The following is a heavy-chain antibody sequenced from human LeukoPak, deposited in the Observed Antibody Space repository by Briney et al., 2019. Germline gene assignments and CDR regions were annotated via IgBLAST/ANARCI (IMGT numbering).Heavy chain of an antibody. Sequence: GGPLRLSCAASGFTFSSYSMNWVRQAPGKGLEWVSSISSSSSYIYYADSVKGRFTISRDNAKNSLYLQMNSLRAEDTAVYYCARDSLGYCSKCNDYWGQGTLVTVSS. CDR2: ISSSSSYI. D-gene: IGHD2-2*01. J-gene: IGHJ4*02. V-gene: IGHV3-21*01. CDR3: ARDSLGYCSKCNDY. CDR1: GFTFSSYS.